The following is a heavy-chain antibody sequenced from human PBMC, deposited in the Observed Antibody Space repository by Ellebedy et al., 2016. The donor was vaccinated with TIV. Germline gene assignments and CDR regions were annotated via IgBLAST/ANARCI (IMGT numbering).Heavy chain of an antibody. Sequence: ETLSLTCAASGFSFRSYWMSWVRQAPGKGLEWVANIYQDGSDQYYVDSVKGRFTISRDNANNSLFLQMNSLRAEDTAVYYCARRGSYGDYAVQVNSWFDPWGRGTLVTVSS. D-gene: IGHD4-17*01. CDR2: IYQDGSDQ. CDR3: ARRGSYGDYAVQVNSWFDP. J-gene: IGHJ5*02. V-gene: IGHV3-7*01. CDR1: GFSFRSYW.